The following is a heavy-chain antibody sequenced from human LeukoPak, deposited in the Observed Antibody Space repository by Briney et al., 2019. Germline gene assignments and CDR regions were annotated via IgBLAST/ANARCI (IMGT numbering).Heavy chain of an antibody. V-gene: IGHV4-59*01. CDR3: AGGYSSGWYNAGDAFDI. D-gene: IGHD6-19*01. CDR2: IYYSGST. Sequence: SETLSLTCTVSGGSISSYYWSWIRQPPGKGLEWIGYIYYSGSTNYNPSLKSRVTISVDTSKNQFSLKLSSVTAADTAVYYCAGGYSSGWYNAGDAFDIWGQGTMVTVSS. J-gene: IGHJ3*02. CDR1: GGSISSYY.